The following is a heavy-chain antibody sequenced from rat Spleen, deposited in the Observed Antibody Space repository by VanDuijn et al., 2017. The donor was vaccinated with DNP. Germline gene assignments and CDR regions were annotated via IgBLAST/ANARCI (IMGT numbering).Heavy chain of an antibody. CDR2: IINDGKRT. J-gene: IGHJ2*01. Sequence: EVQLVESGGGLVQPGRSLKLSCAASGFIFSDYNMAWVRQAPKKGLEWVATIINDGKRTYYSDSVKGRFTVSRENAKNTLYLQTDSLRSEDTATYYCTTLNFYASMSEYFDYWCQGVMVTVSS. CDR1: GFIFSDYN. CDR3: TTLNFYASMSEYFDY. D-gene: IGHD1-12*01. V-gene: IGHV5S10*01.